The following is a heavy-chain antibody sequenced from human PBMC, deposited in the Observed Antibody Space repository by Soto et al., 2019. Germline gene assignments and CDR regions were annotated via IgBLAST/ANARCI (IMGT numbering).Heavy chain of an antibody. CDR1: GGSISSGDYY. V-gene: IGHV4-30-4*01. CDR2: IFYSGST. J-gene: IGHJ4*02. CDR3: AREANWNYELGNYFDY. D-gene: IGHD1-7*01. Sequence: KTSETLSLTCTVSGGSISSGDYYWTWIGQPPGKGLEWIGYIFYSGSTYYNPSLQSRVTISVDTSKNQFSLKLNSVTAADTAVYYCAREANWNYELGNYFDYWGQGSLVTVSS.